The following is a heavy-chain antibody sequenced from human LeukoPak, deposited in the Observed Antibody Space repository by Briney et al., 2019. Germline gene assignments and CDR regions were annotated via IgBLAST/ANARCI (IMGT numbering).Heavy chain of an antibody. D-gene: IGHD3-10*01. J-gene: IGHJ6*03. Sequence: GGSLRLSCAASGFTFSSYAMSWVRQAPGKGLEWVSSISGSSTYIYYSDSLKGRFTISRDNAKNSLYLQMNSLRVEDTAVYYCARDVKGRRYYYMDVWGKGTTVTVSS. CDR1: GFTFSSYA. V-gene: IGHV3-21*01. CDR3: ARDVKGRRYYYMDV. CDR2: ISGSSTYI.